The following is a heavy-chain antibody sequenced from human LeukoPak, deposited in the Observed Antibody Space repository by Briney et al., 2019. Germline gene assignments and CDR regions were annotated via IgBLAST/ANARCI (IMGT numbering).Heavy chain of an antibody. CDR1: GFTFGGHW. CDR3: ARDGVAGGFDY. Sequence: GGSLRLPCAASGFTFGGHWLSWVRQAPGRGLEWVAHMNKGGSETTSVDSVKGRFTISRDDAKNLVFLQMNSLRVEDTAVYYCARDGVAGGFDYWGQGILVTVSS. D-gene: IGHD6-19*01. CDR2: MNKGGSET. J-gene: IGHJ4*02. V-gene: IGHV3-7*01.